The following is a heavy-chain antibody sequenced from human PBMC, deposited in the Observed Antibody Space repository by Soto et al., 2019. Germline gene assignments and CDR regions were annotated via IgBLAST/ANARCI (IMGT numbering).Heavy chain of an antibody. CDR1: EFTFSSYD. CDR3: ARAYCSSTSCYLRGAFDI. J-gene: IGHJ3*02. D-gene: IGHD2-2*01. Sequence: PGGSLRLSCAASEFTFSSYDMHWVRQVTGRGLEWVSAIGTAGDTYYLDSVKGRFTISRENDKNSLYLQMNSLRAGDTAVYYCARAYCSSTSCYLRGAFDIWGQGTMVTVSS. CDR2: IGTAGDT. V-gene: IGHV3-13*01.